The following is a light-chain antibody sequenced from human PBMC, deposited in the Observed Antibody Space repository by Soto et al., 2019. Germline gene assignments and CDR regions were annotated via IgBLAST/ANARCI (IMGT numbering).Light chain of an antibody. Sequence: EIVMTQSPATLSVSPGERATLSCRASQSVNSDLAWYQQKPGQAPRLLIYDASTRATGIPARFSGVGSGTEFTLTISSLQSEDFAVYYCQQYNNWPPLTFGGGTKAEI. CDR2: DAS. V-gene: IGKV3-15*01. J-gene: IGKJ4*01. CDR3: QQYNNWPPLT. CDR1: QSVNSD.